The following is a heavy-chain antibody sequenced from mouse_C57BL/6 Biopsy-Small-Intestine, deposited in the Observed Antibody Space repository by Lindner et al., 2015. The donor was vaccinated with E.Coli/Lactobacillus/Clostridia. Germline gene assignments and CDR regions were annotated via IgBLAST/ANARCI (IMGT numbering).Heavy chain of an antibody. Sequence: QLQESGGGMVQPNGSLKLSCAASGFTFNTYAMHWVRQAPGKGLEWVARIRSKSSNYATYYADSVKDRFTISRDDSQSMLYLQMNNLKTEDTAMYYCVRETTVDWYFDVWGTGTTVTVSS. CDR1: GFTFNTYA. V-gene: IGHV10-3*01. CDR3: VRETTVDWYFDV. J-gene: IGHJ1*03. CDR2: IRSKSSNYAT. D-gene: IGHD1-1*01.